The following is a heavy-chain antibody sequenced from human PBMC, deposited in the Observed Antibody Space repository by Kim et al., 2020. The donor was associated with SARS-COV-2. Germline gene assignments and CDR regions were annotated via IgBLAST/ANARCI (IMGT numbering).Heavy chain of an antibody. V-gene: IGHV3-48*01. CDR3: ARDHDYSFDY. CDR1: GFTFSSYS. CDR2: IRGSSGEI. Sequence: GGSLRLSCVASGFTFSSYSMNWVRQAPGKGLEWISYIRGSSGEIYYADAVKGRFTISGDNAKNSLYLQMNSLRAEDTAVYYCARDHDYSFDYWGQGTLVTVSS. J-gene: IGHJ4*02. D-gene: IGHD5-12*01.